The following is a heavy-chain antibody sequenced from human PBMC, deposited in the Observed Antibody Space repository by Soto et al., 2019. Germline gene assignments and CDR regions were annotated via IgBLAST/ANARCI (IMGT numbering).Heavy chain of an antibody. Sequence: QVQLVQSGAEVKKPGASVKVSCKASGYTFTGYYMHWVRQAPGQGLEWMGWINPNSGGTNYAQKFQGWVTMTRDTSISTAYMELSRLRSDDTAVYYCARVAIGYSSSWEYYFDYWGQGTLVTVSS. V-gene: IGHV1-2*04. CDR1: GYTFTGYY. D-gene: IGHD6-13*01. J-gene: IGHJ4*02. CDR3: ARVAIGYSSSWEYYFDY. CDR2: INPNSGGT.